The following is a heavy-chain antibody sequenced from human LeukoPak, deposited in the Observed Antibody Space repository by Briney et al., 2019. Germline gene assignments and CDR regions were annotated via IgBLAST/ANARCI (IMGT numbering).Heavy chain of an antibody. CDR3: ARDKYGGPGGFFDY. Sequence: QTGGSLRLSCAASGFTFSSYGMHWVRQAPGKGLEWVAVIWYDGSNKYYADSVKGRFTISRDNSKNTLYLQMNSLRAEDTAVYYCARDKYGGPGGFFDYWGQGTLVTVSS. CDR1: GFTFSSYG. J-gene: IGHJ4*02. D-gene: IGHD4-23*01. V-gene: IGHV3-33*01. CDR2: IWYDGSNK.